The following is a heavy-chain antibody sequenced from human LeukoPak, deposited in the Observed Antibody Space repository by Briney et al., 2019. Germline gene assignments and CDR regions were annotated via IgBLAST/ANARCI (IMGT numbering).Heavy chain of an antibody. CDR2: ISYDGSNR. CDR1: GFTFSGYG. V-gene: IGHV3-30*03. Sequence: GGSLRLSCAASGFTFSGYGMHWVRQAPGKGLEWVAVISYDGSNRNYADSVKGRFTISRDNSKNTLYLQMNSLRAEDTAVYYCAVSYYGSGSRDAFDIWGQGTMVTVSS. CDR3: AVSYYGSGSRDAFDI. D-gene: IGHD3-10*01. J-gene: IGHJ3*02.